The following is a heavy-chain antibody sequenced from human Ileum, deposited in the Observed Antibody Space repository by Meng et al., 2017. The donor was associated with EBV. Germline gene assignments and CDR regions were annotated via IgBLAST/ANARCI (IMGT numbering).Heavy chain of an antibody. J-gene: IGHJ4*02. CDR1: GGSVSISSFY. CDR3: ARGWDTAMDSG. CDR2: IYYSGTT. V-gene: IGHV4-61*01. D-gene: IGHD5-18*01. Sequence: QVQVQGAGPGLVRPSETLSLTRTVSGGSVSISSFYWSWIRQPPGKGLEWIGYIYYSGTTNYNPSLESRVTISVDTSKNQFSLKLRSVAASDTAVYYCARGWDTAMDSGWGQGTLVTVSS.